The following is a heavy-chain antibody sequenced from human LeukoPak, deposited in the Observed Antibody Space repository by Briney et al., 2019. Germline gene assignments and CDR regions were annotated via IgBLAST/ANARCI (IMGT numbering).Heavy chain of an antibody. V-gene: IGHV3-23*01. CDR1: GFTFSSYA. CDR2: ISGSGGST. Sequence: GGSLRLSCAASGFTFSSYAMSWVRQAPGKGLEWVSAISGSGGSTYYADSVKGRFTISRDNSKNTLYLQMNSLRAEDTAVYYCANWADYSGSWYGTPFFDYWGQGTLVTVSS. J-gene: IGHJ4*02. D-gene: IGHD6-13*01. CDR3: ANWADYSGSWYGTPFFDY.